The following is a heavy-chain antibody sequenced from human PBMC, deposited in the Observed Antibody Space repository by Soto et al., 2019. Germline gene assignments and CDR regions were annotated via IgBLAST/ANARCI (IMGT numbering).Heavy chain of an antibody. D-gene: IGHD6-13*01. CDR2: IDWDDDK. V-gene: IGHV2-70*11. J-gene: IGHJ4*02. Sequence: RPPPGKALEWLARIDWDDDKYYSTSLKTRLTISKDTSKNQVVLTMTNMDPVDTATYYCARSAPSIAAAGRTYYFDYWGQGTLVTVSS. CDR3: ARSAPSIAAAGRTYYFDY.